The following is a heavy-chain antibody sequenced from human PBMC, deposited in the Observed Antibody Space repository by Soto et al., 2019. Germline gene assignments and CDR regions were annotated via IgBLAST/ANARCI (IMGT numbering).Heavy chain of an antibody. V-gene: IGHV3-33*01. D-gene: IGHD2-21*02. J-gene: IGHJ4*02. CDR2: IWYDGSNK. Sequence: GGSLRLSCAASGFTFSSYGMHWVRQAPGKGLEWVAVIWYDGSNKYYADSVKGRFTISRDNSKNTLYLQMNSLRAEDTAVYYCARDSVVVVTGYFDYWGQGTLVTVSS. CDR3: ARDSVVVVTGYFDY. CDR1: GFTFSSYG.